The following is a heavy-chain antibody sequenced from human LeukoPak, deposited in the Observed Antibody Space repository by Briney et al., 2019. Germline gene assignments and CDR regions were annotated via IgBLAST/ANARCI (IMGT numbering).Heavy chain of an antibody. CDR2: ICSSSSYI. V-gene: IGHV3-21*01. CDR3: ARLGPKVGALDY. Sequence: GGSLRLSCAASGFPFSSYSMDWVRQAPGKGLEWVSSICSSSSYIYYRDSVKGRFTISRDNAKNSLYLQMNSLRAEDTAVYYCARLGPKVGALDYWGQGTLVTVSS. D-gene: IGHD1-26*01. CDR1: GFPFSSYS. J-gene: IGHJ4*02.